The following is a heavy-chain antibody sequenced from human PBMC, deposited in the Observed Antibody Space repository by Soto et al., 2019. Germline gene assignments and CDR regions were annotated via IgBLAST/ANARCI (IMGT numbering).Heavy chain of an antibody. D-gene: IGHD3-10*01. CDR1: GFIFSDYA. J-gene: IGHJ6*02. V-gene: IGHV3-30-3*01. CDR2: LIDDGYFQ. CDR3: AREWGRSYYYGMDV. Sequence: QVQLVDSGGGVVQPERSLRLSCRASGFIFSDYAIHWVRHAPGRGLEWVAVLIDDGYFQYYADSVKGRFTISSDKSNNTVYLHMGSLRVDDTAVYYCAREWGRSYYYGMDVWGQGTTVIFSS.